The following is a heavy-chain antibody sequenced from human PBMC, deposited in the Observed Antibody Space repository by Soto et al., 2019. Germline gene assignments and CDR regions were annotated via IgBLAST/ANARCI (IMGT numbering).Heavy chain of an antibody. V-gene: IGHV4-30-4*01. J-gene: IGHJ6*02. Sequence: PSETLSLTCTVSGGSISSGDYYWSWIRQPPGKGLEWIGYIYYSGSTYYNPSLKNRVTISVDTSKNQFSLKLSSVTAADTAVYYCARDRTTVVTPSYYYYGMDVWGQGTTVTVSS. CDR1: GGSISSGDYY. D-gene: IGHD4-17*01. CDR2: IYYSGST. CDR3: ARDRTTVVTPSYYYYGMDV.